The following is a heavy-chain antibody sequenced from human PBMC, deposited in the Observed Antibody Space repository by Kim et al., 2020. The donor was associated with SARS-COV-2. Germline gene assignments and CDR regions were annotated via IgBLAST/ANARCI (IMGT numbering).Heavy chain of an antibody. CDR2: GST. CDR3: ARGEDTFDI. J-gene: IGHJ3*02. V-gene: IGHV4-59*09. Sequence: GSTNYNPSLKSRVTISVDTSKNQFSLKLSSVTAADTAVYYWARGEDTFDIWGQGTMVTVSS.